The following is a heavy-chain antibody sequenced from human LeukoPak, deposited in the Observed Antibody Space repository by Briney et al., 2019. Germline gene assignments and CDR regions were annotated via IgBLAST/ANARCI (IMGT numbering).Heavy chain of an antibody. CDR1: GGSFSGYY. V-gene: IGHV4-34*01. CDR3: ARHGSSEIDAFDI. D-gene: IGHD1-14*01. CDR2: INHSGST. Sequence: SETLSLTCAVYGGSFSGYYWSWIRQPPGKGLEWIGEINHSGSTNYNPSLKSRVTISVDTSKNQFSLKLSSVTAADTAVYYCARHGSSEIDAFDIWGQGTMVTVSS. J-gene: IGHJ3*02.